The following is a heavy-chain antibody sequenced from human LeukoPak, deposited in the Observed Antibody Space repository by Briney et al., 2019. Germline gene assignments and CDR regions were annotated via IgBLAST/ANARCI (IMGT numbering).Heavy chain of an antibody. CDR3: ARIRCVGACQWVGGVLDV. CDR2: ISYDGNKQ. J-gene: IGHJ6*02. CDR1: GFSFSSHA. D-gene: IGHD6-19*01. Sequence: SGGSLRLSCEASGFSFSSHAMHWVRQAPGKGLEWVAVISYDGNKQYVADSGKGRFTVSRDNYMNTLYVQMSSLRDEDTAVYYCARIRCVGACQWVGGVLDVWGQGTTVTVSS. V-gene: IGHV3-30-3*01.